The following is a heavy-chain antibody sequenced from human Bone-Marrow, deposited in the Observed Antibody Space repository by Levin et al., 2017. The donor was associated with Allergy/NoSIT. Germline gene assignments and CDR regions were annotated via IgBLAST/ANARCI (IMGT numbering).Heavy chain of an antibody. CDR3: AVPYGLYDRDV. D-gene: IGHD5/OR15-5a*01. CDR2: IIPLFGKP. V-gene: IGHV1-69*06. CDR1: GGTFNTFA. Sequence: KISCKASGGTFNTFAVNWVRQAPGQGLEWMGGIIPLFGKPHYAQNFQGRVTITADKSSNTVYMELTSLRSEDTALYYCAVPYGLYDRDVWGHGTTVIVSS. J-gene: IGHJ6*02.